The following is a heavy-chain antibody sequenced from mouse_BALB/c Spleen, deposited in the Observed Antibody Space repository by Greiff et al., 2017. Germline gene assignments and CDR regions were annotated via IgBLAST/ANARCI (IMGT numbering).Heavy chain of an antibody. CDR1: GFTFSDYY. J-gene: IGHJ3*01. Sequence: EVKLMESGGGLVKPGGSLKLSCAASGFTFSDYYMYWVRQTPEKRLEWVATISDGGSYTYYPDSVKGRFTISRDNAKNNLYLQMSSLKSEDTAMYYCARAGDYDYDGFAYWGQGTLVTVSA. D-gene: IGHD2-4*01. CDR3: ARAGDYDYDGFAY. V-gene: IGHV5-4*02. CDR2: ISDGGSYT.